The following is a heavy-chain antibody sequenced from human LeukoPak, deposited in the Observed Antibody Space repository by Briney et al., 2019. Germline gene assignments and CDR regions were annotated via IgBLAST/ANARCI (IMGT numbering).Heavy chain of an antibody. CDR3: ARDRSGRSWYMGMDV. CDR1: GYTFTSYG. Sequence: ASVKVSCKASGYTFTSYGISWVRQAPGQGLEWMGWISAYNGNTNYAQKLQGRVTMTTDTSTSTAYMELRSLRSDDTAVYYCARDRSGRSWYMGMDVWGQGTTVTVSS. CDR2: ISAYNGNT. J-gene: IGHJ6*02. V-gene: IGHV1-18*01. D-gene: IGHD6-13*01.